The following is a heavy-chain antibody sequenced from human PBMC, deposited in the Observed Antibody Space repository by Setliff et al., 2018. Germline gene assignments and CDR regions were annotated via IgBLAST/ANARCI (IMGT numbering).Heavy chain of an antibody. CDR2: VYNTGTT. D-gene: IGHD6-25*01. Sequence: NPSETLSLTCAVSGGSISNSDYYWGWIRQPPGKGLEWIGRVYNTGTTNYNPSLKSRVTISISADTSNKSFSLNLFSVTAADTAVYYCVGIDFSGGDSWGHGTLVTVSS. J-gene: IGHJ5*01. CDR3: VGIDFSGGDS. V-gene: IGHV4-39*02. CDR1: GGSISNSDYY.